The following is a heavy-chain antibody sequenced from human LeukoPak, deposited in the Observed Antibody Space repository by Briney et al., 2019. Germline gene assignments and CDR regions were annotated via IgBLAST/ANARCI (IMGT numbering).Heavy chain of an antibody. CDR2: IKQDGSEK. CDR1: GFTFSSYW. CDR3: ARDSPYQPLLYSYFDY. Sequence: GGSLRLSCAASGFTFSSYWMSWVRQAPGKGLEWVANIKQDGSEKYYVDSVKGRFTISRDNSKNTLYLQMNSLRAEDTAVYYCARDSPYQPLLYSYFDYWGQGTLVTVSA. V-gene: IGHV3-7*01. J-gene: IGHJ4*02. D-gene: IGHD2-2*02.